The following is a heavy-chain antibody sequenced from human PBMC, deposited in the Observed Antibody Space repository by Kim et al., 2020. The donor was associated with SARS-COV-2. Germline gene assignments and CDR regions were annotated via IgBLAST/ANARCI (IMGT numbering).Heavy chain of an antibody. CDR3: ARPLWFGELTGAFDI. Sequence: PSLKSRVTISVDTSKNKFSLKLSSVTAADTAVYYCARPLWFGELTGAFDIWGQGTMVTVSS. D-gene: IGHD3-10*01. J-gene: IGHJ3*02. V-gene: IGHV4-61*07.